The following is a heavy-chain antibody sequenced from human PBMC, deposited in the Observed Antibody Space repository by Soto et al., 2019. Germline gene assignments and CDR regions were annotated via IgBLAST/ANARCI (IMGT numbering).Heavy chain of an antibody. D-gene: IGHD2-8*01. CDR3: AKDRNCTNGVCYGIQTYYGMDV. V-gene: IGHV3-30*18. CDR1: GFTFSSYG. Sequence: GGSLRLSCTASGFTFSSYGMHWVRQAPGKGLEWVAVISYDGSNKYYADSVKGRFTISRDNSKNTLYLQMNSLRAEDTAVYYCAKDRNCTNGVCYGIQTYYGMDVWGQGTTVTVSS. J-gene: IGHJ6*02. CDR2: ISYDGSNK.